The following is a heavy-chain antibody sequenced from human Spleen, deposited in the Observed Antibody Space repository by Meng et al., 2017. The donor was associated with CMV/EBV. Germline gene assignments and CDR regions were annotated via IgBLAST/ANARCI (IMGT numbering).Heavy chain of an antibody. V-gene: IGHV3-11*04. CDR3: ARGGYNYGRPGY. J-gene: IGHJ4*02. Sequence: GESLKISCAASGFTFSDYYMNWIRQAPGKGLEWVSYISSSGSTIYYVDSVKGRFTISRDNAKNLLYLQMYSLRAEDTAVYYCARGGYNYGRPGYWGQGTLVTVSS. D-gene: IGHD5-18*01. CDR1: GFTFSDYY. CDR2: ISSSGSTI.